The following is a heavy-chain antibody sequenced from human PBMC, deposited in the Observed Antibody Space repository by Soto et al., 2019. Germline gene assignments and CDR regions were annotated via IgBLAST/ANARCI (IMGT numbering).Heavy chain of an antibody. Sequence: GGSLRLSCAASGFTFSRHAIHWVCLTPGRGLEWDLAISRDVSHIYYTDSVKGRFTVSRDNSKTNVFVQMNRLIPDDTALYFCARTTTRGVADSFAPWGQGTPVIFSS. CDR3: ARTTTRGVADSFAP. CDR2: ISRDVSHI. J-gene: IGHJ5*02. D-gene: IGHD1-1*01. CDR1: GFTFSRHA. V-gene: IGHV3-30*04.